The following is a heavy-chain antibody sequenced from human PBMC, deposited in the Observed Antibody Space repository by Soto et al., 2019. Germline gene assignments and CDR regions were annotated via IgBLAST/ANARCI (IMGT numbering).Heavy chain of an antibody. CDR2: IYYSGST. V-gene: IGHV4-39*01. CDR3: ARQLPVGARTFDY. Sequence: SETLSLTCTVSGGSISSSSYYWGWIRQPPGKGLEWIGSIYYSGSTYYNPSLKSRVTISVDTSKNQFSLKLSSVTAADTAVYYCARQLPVGARTFDYWGQGTLVTVSS. CDR1: GGSISSSSYY. J-gene: IGHJ4*02. D-gene: IGHD1-26*01.